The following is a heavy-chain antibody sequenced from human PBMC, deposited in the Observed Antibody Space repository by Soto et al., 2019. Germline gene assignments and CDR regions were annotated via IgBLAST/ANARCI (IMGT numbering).Heavy chain of an antibody. D-gene: IGHD5-12*01. J-gene: IGHJ4*02. CDR3: AKSNGYNYPLVYFDY. CDR1: GFTFSSYA. V-gene: IGHV3-23*01. CDR2: ISGSGGST. Sequence: PRGSLRLSCAASGFTFSSYAMSWVRQAPGKGLEWVSAISGSGGSTYYADSVKGRFTISRDNSKNTLYLQMNSLRAEDTAVYYCAKSNGYNYPLVYFDYWGQGTLVTVPQ.